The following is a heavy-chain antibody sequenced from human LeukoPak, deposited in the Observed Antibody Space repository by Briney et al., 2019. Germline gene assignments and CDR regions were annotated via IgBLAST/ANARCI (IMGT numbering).Heavy chain of an antibody. CDR3: AREVLRTNWGSLDY. J-gene: IGHJ4*02. V-gene: IGHV3-21*01. D-gene: IGHD7-27*01. Sequence: GGSLRLSCAASGFTFSSYSMSWVRQAPGKGLEWVSSISSSSSYIYYADSVKGRFTISRDNAKNSLYLQMNSLRAEDTAVYYCAREVLRTNWGSLDYWGQGTLVTVSS. CDR1: GFTFSSYS. CDR2: ISSSSSYI.